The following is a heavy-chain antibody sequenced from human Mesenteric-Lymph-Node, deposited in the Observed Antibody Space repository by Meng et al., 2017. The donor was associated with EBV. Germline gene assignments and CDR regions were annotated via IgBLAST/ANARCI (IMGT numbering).Heavy chain of an antibody. CDR3: ARDSSNWYTYFDY. D-gene: IGHD6-13*01. J-gene: IGHJ4*02. V-gene: IGHV4-39*07. CDR2: IYYSGST. CDR1: GGAISSGSNY. Sequence: QLQLQESGPGLVERSETLSLTCTVSGGAISSGSNYWGWIRQPPGKGLEWIGSIYYSGSTYYNPSLKSGVTISVDTSKNQFSLKLSPVTAADTAVYYCARDSSNWYTYFDYWGQGTLVTVSS.